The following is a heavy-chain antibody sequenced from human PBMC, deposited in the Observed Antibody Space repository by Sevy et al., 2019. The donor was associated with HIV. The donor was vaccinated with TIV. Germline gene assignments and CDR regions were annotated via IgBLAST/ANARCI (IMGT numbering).Heavy chain of an antibody. Sequence: GGSLRLSCAASGFTFSTYAMYWVRQAPGKGLEYVSAISGGGGNTYYGTFVMGRFTFSRDNAKNTLYLQMGSLRADDIAEYCCARKYHDTSGYPRYSIDVWGQGTTVTVSS. CDR3: ARKYHDTSGYPRYSIDV. D-gene: IGHD3-22*01. J-gene: IGHJ6*02. CDR1: GFTFSTYA. V-gene: IGHV3-64*01. CDR2: ISGGGGNT.